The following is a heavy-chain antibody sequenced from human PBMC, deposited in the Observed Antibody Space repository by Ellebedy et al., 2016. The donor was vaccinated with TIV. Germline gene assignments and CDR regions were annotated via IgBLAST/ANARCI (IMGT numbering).Heavy chain of an antibody. V-gene: IGHV3-23*01. CDR3: AKDKVAGDGRWVFDI. CDR2: MYGSGRGI. J-gene: IGHJ3*02. CDR1: GFTFSAFA. D-gene: IGHD5-24*01. Sequence: GESLKISCAASGFTFSAFAMAWVRQTPGKGLQCVSGMYGSGRGIFYSDSVKGRFTISRDNSKNMLYLQMDSLRAEDTAIYYCAKDKVAGDGRWVFDIWGQGTMVTVSS.